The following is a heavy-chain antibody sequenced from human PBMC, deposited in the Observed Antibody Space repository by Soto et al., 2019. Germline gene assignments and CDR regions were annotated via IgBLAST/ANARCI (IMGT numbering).Heavy chain of an antibody. J-gene: IGHJ4*02. CDR1: GFIADDYA. CDR3: VKDMKWGGMTTIHYFDS. Sequence: EVQLVESGGGLVQPGRSLRLSCVASGFIADDYAMHWVRQAPGKGLEWISGISSNSATINYADSVKGRFTISRDNAKNSLFLQMNSLRPEDTAFYYCVKDMKWGGMTTIHYFDSWGQGTLVTVSS. V-gene: IGHV3-9*02. CDR2: ISSNSATI. D-gene: IGHD4-17*01.